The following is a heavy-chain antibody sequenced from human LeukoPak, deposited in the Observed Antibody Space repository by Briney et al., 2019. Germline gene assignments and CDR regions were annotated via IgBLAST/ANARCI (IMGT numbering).Heavy chain of an antibody. CDR2: TYYRSKWSN. D-gene: IGHD2-2*01. Sequence: SQTLSLTCAISGDTVSSNRAAWNWIRQSPSRGLEWLGRTYYRSKWSNDYALSVRSRIILEPDTSKNQFSLQLKFVTPEDTAVYDRARLVGDQVVYWGQGTLVTVSS. CDR3: ARLVGDQVVY. J-gene: IGHJ4*02. CDR1: GDTVSSNRAA. V-gene: IGHV6-1*01.